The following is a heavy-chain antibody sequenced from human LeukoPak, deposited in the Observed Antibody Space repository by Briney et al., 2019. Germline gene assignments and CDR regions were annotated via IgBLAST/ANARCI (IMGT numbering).Heavy chain of an antibody. CDR2: TYYRSKWYN. V-gene: IGHV6-1*01. J-gene: IGHJ5*02. CDR1: GDSVSSNSAA. D-gene: IGHD3-22*01. Sequence: SQILSLTCAISGDSVSSNSAAWNWIRQSPSRGLEWLGRTYYRSKWYNDYAVSVKSRITINPDTSKNQFSLQLNSVTPEDTAVYYCARDPYYYDSSGQLNWFDPWGQGTLVNVSS. CDR3: ARDPYYYDSSGQLNWFDP.